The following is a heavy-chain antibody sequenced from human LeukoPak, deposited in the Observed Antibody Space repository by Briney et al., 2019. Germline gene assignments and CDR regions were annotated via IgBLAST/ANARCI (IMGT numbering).Heavy chain of an antibody. CDR2: IWYDGSNK. Sequence: PGGSLRLSCAASGFTFSSYGMHWVRQAPGKGLEWVAVIWYDGSNKYYADSVKGRFTISRDNSKNTLYLQMNSLRAEDTAVYYCARGMASSYYHRCDYWGQGTLVTVSS. V-gene: IGHV3-33*01. CDR1: GFTFSSYG. J-gene: IGHJ4*02. CDR3: ARGMASSYYHRCDY. D-gene: IGHD3-22*01.